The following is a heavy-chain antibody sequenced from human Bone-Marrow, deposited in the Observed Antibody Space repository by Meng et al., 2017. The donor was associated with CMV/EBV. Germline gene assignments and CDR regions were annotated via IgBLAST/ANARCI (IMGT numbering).Heavy chain of an antibody. CDR3: ARDPGAHYDFWSGYYSGYYYGMGV. CDR2: INHSGST. CDR1: GGSFSGYY. V-gene: IGHV4-34*01. D-gene: IGHD3-3*01. Sequence: SETLSLTCAVYGGSFSGYYWSWIRQPPGKGLEWIGEINHSGSTNYNPSLKRRVTISVDTSKNQFSLKLSSVTAADTAVYYCARDPGAHYDFWSGYYSGYYYGMGVWGQGTTVTFSS. J-gene: IGHJ6*02.